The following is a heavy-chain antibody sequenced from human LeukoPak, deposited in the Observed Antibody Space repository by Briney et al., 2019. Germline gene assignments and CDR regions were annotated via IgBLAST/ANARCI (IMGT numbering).Heavy chain of an antibody. Sequence: PGGSLRLSCAASGFTFSSYAMSWVRQAPGKGLEWVSAISGSGGSTYYADSVKGRFTISRDNSKNTLYLQMNSPRAEDTAVYYCAKEAPYGSGSYYPGHYFDYWGQGTLVTVSS. J-gene: IGHJ4*02. CDR3: AKEAPYGSGSYYPGHYFDY. V-gene: IGHV3-23*01. D-gene: IGHD3-10*01. CDR2: ISGSGGST. CDR1: GFTFSSYA.